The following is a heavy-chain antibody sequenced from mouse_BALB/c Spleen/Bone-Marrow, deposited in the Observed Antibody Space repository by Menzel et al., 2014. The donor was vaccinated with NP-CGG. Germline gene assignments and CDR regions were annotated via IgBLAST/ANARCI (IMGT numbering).Heavy chain of an antibody. CDR3: ARLIYGSSYIVDF. CDR1: GYTFTGYW. J-gene: IGHJ4*01. CDR2: INPSNGRT. D-gene: IGHD1-1*01. V-gene: IGHV1S81*02. Sequence: QVQLQQSGAELVKPGASVKLSCKASGYTFTGYWMHWVKQRPGQGLEWIGEINPSNGRTNYNEKFQRMATLTVDKSSSKAYLQLSSLTSEDSSVFYCARLIYGSSYIVDFWGQGTSVTVSS.